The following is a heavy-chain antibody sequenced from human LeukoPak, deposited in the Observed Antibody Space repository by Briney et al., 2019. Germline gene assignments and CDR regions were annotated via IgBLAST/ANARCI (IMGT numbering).Heavy chain of an antibody. Sequence: GGSLRLSCAASGFTFSSYGMSWVSQAPGKGLEWVSAISGSGGRTYYADSVKGRFTISRDNSKNTLYLQMSSLRAEDTAVYCCAKDRDSSGYSPPLFDYWGQGTLVSVSS. D-gene: IGHD3-22*01. CDR2: ISGSGGRT. CDR1: GFTFSSYG. V-gene: IGHV3-23*01. CDR3: AKDRDSSGYSPPLFDY. J-gene: IGHJ4*02.